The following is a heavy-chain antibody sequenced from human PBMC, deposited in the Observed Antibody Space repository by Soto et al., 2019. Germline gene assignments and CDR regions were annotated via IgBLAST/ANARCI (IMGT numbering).Heavy chain of an antibody. J-gene: IGHJ5*02. V-gene: IGHV4-59*01. CDR2: VYYSGYT. Sequence: SETLSLTCTVSGGSMSPYYWSWIRQAPGVGLEWIAYVYYSGYTHYNPSLKSRVTISVDTSKNQFSLKLSSVTAADTAVYYCARLLFGAANWFDPWGQGTLVTVSS. CDR1: GGSMSPYY. CDR3: ARLLFGAANWFDP. D-gene: IGHD3-10*01.